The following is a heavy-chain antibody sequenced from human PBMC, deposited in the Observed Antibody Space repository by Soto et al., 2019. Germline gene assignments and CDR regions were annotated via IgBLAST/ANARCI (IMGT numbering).Heavy chain of an antibody. D-gene: IGHD2-8*01. CDR3: ARGGYCTNGVCYYGAFDI. CDR2: IWYDGSNK. CDR1: GFTFSSYG. V-gene: IGHV3-33*01. J-gene: IGHJ3*02. Sequence: GGSLRLSCAASGFTFSSYGMHWVRQAPGKGLEWVAVIWYDGSNKYYADSVKGRFTISRDNSKNTLYLQMNSLRAEDTAVYYCARGGYCTNGVCYYGAFDIWGQGTMVTVSS.